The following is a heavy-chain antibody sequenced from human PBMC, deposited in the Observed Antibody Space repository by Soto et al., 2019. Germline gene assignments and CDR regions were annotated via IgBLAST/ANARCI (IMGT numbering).Heavy chain of an antibody. V-gene: IGHV1-8*01. J-gene: IGHJ5*02. D-gene: IGHD3-3*01. CDR3: ARSPRMTIFGVVISGTNWFDH. Sequence: QVQLVQSGAEVKKPGASVEVSCKASGYTFTSYDINWVRQATGQGLEWLGWMNPNSGNTGYAQQFQGRVTLTRNSSISTAYMELSSLRSEDTAVYYCARSPRMTIFGVVISGTNWFDHCGQGTLVTVSS. CDR1: GYTFTSYD. CDR2: MNPNSGNT.